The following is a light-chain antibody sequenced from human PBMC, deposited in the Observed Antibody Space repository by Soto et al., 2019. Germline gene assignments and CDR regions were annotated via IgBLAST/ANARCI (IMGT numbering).Light chain of an antibody. CDR3: LQDYTYPWT. CDR1: QDIGND. CDR2: AAS. V-gene: IGKV1-6*02. J-gene: IGKJ1*01. Sequence: IQVSQTASALSAPVRDRVTITCRASQDIGNDLGWYQQKPGKAPNLLIYAASSLRSGVPSRFSGSGSGTHFTLTINSLQAEDSATYFCLQDYTYPWTFGQGTKVDIK.